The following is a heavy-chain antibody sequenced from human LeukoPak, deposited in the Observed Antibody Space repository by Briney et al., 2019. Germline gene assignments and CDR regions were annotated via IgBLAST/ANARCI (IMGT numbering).Heavy chain of an antibody. Sequence: PGGSLRLSCVASGLTFSGFSMNWVRQAPGKGLEWVSSISSSYNYIYYADSVKGRFTISRDNAKNSLYLQMNSLRVEDTAVYYCARISSFWSGLHYYYFMDVWGKGTTVTVSS. D-gene: IGHD3-3*01. CDR2: ISSSYNYI. CDR1: GLTFSGFS. J-gene: IGHJ6*03. V-gene: IGHV3-21*01. CDR3: ARISSFWSGLHYYYFMDV.